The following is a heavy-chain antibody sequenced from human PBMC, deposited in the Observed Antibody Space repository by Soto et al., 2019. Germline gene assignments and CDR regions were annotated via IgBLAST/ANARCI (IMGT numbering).Heavy chain of an antibody. CDR1: GYTFTSYD. D-gene: IGHD2-15*01. J-gene: IGHJ4*02. CDR2: MNPNSGNT. V-gene: IGHV1-8*01. CDR3: ARGRLIYCSGGSCLDY. Sequence: ASVKVSCKASGYTFTSYDINWVRQATGQGLEWMGWMNPNSGNTGYAQKFRGRVTMTRNTSISTAYMELSSLRSEDTAVYYCARGRLIYCSGGSCLDYWGQGTLVTVSS.